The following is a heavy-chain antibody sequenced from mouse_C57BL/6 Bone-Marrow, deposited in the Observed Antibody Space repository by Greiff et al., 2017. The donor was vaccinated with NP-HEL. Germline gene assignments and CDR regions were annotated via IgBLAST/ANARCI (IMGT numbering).Heavy chain of an antibody. CDR1: GFTFSDYY. V-gene: IGHV5-12*01. CDR3: ARQGLYSRFAY. CDR2: ICNGGGST. D-gene: IGHD1-3*01. J-gene: IGHJ3*01. Sequence: DVKPVESGGGLVQPGGSLKLSCAASGFTFSDYYMYWVRQTPEKRLEWVAYICNGGGSTYYPDNVKGRFTISRDNDKNTLNLQMSRLKAEDTAMYYCARQGLYSRFAYWGQGTLVTVAA.